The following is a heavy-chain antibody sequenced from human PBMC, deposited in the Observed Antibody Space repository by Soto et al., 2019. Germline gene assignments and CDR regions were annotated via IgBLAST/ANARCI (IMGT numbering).Heavy chain of an antibody. CDR2: ISAYNGNT. V-gene: IGHV1-18*01. J-gene: IGHJ4*02. CDR1: GYTFTSYG. Sequence: ASVKVSCKASGYTFTSYGISWVRQAPGQGLEWMGWISAYNGNTNYAQKLQGRVTMTTDTSTSTAYMELRSLRSDDTAVYYCARWDYYDSSGYQGGFDYWGQGTLVTVSS. CDR3: ARWDYYDSSGYQGGFDY. D-gene: IGHD3-22*01.